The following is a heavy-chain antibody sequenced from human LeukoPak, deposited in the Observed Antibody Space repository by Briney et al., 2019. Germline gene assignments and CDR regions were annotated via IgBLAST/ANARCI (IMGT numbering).Heavy chain of an antibody. D-gene: IGHD2-2*01. CDR1: GGSISNYY. Sequence: SSETLSLTCTVSGGSISNYYWNWIRQPPGKGLEWVGYIYFTGSTNYNPSLKSRVTMSLDTSKKQFSLKLRSVTAADTAVYYCASSHMLQYCSRPNCGREFDYWGQGTLVTVSS. CDR2: IYFTGST. V-gene: IGHV4-59*01. CDR3: ASSHMLQYCSRPNCGREFDY. J-gene: IGHJ4*02.